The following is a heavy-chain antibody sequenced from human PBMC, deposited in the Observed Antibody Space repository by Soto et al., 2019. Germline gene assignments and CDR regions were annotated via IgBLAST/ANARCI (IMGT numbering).Heavy chain of an antibody. CDR2: IWYDGSNK. CDR1: GFTFSSYG. V-gene: IGHV3-33*01. Sequence: GGSLRLSCAASGFTFSSYGMHWVRQAPGKGLEWVAVIWYDGSNKYYADSVKGRFTISRDNSKNTLYLQMNSLRAEDTAVYYCARDPRIAAAGTIYHGMDVWGQGTTVTVSS. D-gene: IGHD6-13*01. CDR3: ARDPRIAAAGTIYHGMDV. J-gene: IGHJ6*02.